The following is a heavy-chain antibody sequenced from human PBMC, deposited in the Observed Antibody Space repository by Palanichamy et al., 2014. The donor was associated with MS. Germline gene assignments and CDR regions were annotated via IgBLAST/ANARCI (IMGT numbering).Heavy chain of an antibody. V-gene: IGHV4-61*01. Sequence: QVQLEESGPGLVKPSETLSLTCTVSRGSVSSSQYYWTWIRQPPGKGLEWIGYVFLSGSTRYNPSLKGRVSISIDTTKNEFSLKVNSVTAADTAVYYCARIPSGMVRGKGSLDSWGRGTLVIVSS. CDR2: VFLSGST. CDR3: ARIPSGMVRGKGSLDS. CDR1: RGSVSSSQYY. D-gene: IGHD3-10*01. J-gene: IGHJ4*02.